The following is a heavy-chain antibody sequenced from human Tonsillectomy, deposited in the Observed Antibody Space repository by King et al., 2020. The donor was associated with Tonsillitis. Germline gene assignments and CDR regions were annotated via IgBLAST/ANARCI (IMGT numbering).Heavy chain of an antibody. CDR3: ARVMRDSSGWSSLFAFYI. V-gene: IGHV4-30-2*01. D-gene: IGHD3-22*01. J-gene: IGHJ3*02. Sequence: QLQLQESGSGLVKPSQTLSLTCAVSGGSISSGGYSWSWIRQPPGKGLEWIGYIYHSGSTYYNPSLKSRVTISVDRSKNQLSLKLSSVTAADTAVYYCARVMRDSSGWSSLFAFYIWGQGTMVTVSS. CDR2: IYHSGST. CDR1: GGSISSGGYS.